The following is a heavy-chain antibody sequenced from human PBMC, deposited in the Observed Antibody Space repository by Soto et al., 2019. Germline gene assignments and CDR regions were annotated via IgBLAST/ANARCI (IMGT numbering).Heavy chain of an antibody. V-gene: IGHV3-23*01. J-gene: IGHJ4*02. D-gene: IGHD3-10*01. CDR1: GFTFSSYA. Sequence: SLRLSCASSGFTFSSYAMSWVRRAPGKGLEWVSAISGSGGSTYYADSVKGRFTISRDNSKNTLYLQMNSLRAKDTAVYYCAKPLGPKGVYYFDYWGQGTLVTVSS. CDR2: ISGSGGST. CDR3: AKPLGPKGVYYFDY.